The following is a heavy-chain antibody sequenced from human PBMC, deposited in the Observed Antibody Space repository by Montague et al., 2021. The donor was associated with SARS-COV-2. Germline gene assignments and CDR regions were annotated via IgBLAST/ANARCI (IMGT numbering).Heavy chain of an antibody. Sequence: SETLSLTCSVSGDSIDSSASYWGWVRQTPGKGLEWIGNIYESGTTSYNPSLGSRVTISVDSSNNQFSLTLTSVTAADTAVYYCARGVRVANRPDRFSYSLDIWGRGTAVIVTS. CDR3: ARGVRVANRPDRFSYSLDI. J-gene: IGHJ6*02. V-gene: IGHV4-39*07. CDR2: IYESGTT. CDR1: GDSIDSSASY. D-gene: IGHD3-3*01.